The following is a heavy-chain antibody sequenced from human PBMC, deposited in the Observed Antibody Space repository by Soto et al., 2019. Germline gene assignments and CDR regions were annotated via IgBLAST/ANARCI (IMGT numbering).Heavy chain of an antibody. V-gene: IGHV3-30*18. CDR2: ISYDGTNT. J-gene: IGHJ6*02. CDR3: AKGKEWELPLSYLLDV. CDR1: EFTFRSHG. Sequence: QVQLVESGGGVVLPGRSLRLSCEVSEFTFRSHGMHWVRQAPGKGLEWLAVISYDGTNTYYADSVEGRFTISRDNSKNTLYLHMNSLRVEDTAVYYCAKGKEWELPLSYLLDVWGQGTTVTVS. D-gene: IGHD1-26*01.